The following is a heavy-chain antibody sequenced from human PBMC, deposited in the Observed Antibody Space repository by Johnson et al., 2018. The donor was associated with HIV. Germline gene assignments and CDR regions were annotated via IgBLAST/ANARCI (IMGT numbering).Heavy chain of an antibody. CDR3: AKDNIPGIAAAGLGNACDI. J-gene: IGHJ3*02. Sequence: QVQLVESGGGVVRPGRSLRLSCAASGFTFSSYAMHWVRQAPGTGLEWVAVISYDGSNKYYADSVKGRFTISRDNSKNTLYLQMNSLRAEDTAVYYCAKDNIPGIAAAGLGNACDIWGQGTMVTVSS. CDR1: GFTFSSYA. D-gene: IGHD6-13*01. CDR2: ISYDGSNK. V-gene: IGHV3-30-3*01.